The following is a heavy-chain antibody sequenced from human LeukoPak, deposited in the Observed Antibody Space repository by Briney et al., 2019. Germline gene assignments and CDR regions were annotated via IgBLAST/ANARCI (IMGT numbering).Heavy chain of an antibody. J-gene: IGHJ4*02. CDR3: AKFTFGYSNYTNFDY. D-gene: IGHD4-11*01. CDR1: GFTFSSYS. CDR2: ISSSSSYI. V-gene: IGHV3-21*01. Sequence: GSLRLSYAASGFTFSSYSMNWVRQAPGKGLEWVSSISSSSSYIYYADSVKGRFTISRDNAKNSLYLQMNSLRAEDTAVYYCAKFTFGYSNYTNFDYWGQGTLVTVSS.